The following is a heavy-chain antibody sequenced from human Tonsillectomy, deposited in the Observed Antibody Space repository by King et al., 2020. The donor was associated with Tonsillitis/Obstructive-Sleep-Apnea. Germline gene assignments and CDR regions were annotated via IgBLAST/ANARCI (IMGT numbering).Heavy chain of an antibody. V-gene: IGHV3-74*01. CDR1: GFTFRNHW. Sequence: VQLVESGGDLVQPGGSLRLSCTASGFTFRNHWMNCVRQVPGKGLVWGSRIKSDGSDSSYADSVKGRLTTSSDNAKNTLYLQMNSLRDEDTAVYYCATDEVYGSGSGGTWGQGTLVTVSS. D-gene: IGHD3-10*01. CDR3: ATDEVYGSGSGGT. CDR2: IKSDGSDS. J-gene: IGHJ5*02.